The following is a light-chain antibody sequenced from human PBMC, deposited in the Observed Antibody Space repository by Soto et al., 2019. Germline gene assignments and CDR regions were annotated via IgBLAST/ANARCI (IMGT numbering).Light chain of an antibody. J-gene: IGLJ3*02. Sequence: QSVLTQPPSASGTPGQRVTISCPGSSSNIGTNYVYWYQQVPGTAPKLLIYSNNQRPSGVPDRFSGSKSGTSASLAIRGLRSEDEADYYCATWDDSLRGRVFDGGTKLTVL. CDR1: SSNIGTNY. V-gene: IGLV1-47*02. CDR3: ATWDDSLRGRV. CDR2: SNN.